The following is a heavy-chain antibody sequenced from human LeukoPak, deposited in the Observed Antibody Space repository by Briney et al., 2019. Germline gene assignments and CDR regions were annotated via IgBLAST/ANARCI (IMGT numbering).Heavy chain of an antibody. D-gene: IGHD3-22*01. Sequence: PGGSLRLSCAASGFTLSSYWMHWVRHAPGKGLVWGSRIKSDGRTNYAPSLKRRFTISRDNAKNTVSLQMNSLRAEDTGVYYCARAPSEIGGYYPEYFRHWGQGTLVIVSS. CDR1: GFTLSSYW. V-gene: IGHV3-74*01. CDR2: IKSDGRT. J-gene: IGHJ1*01. CDR3: ARAPSEIGGYYPEYFRH.